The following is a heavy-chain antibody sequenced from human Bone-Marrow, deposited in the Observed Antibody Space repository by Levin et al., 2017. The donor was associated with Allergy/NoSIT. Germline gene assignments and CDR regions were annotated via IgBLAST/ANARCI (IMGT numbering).Heavy chain of an antibody. CDR3: ARDDGSGSHYRAFDF. V-gene: IGHV1-3*01. CDR2: MNAANGNS. Sequence: GESLKISCMASGYTFTDYVIHWVRQAPGQSLEWMGWMNAANGNSKNPQKFQGRVTMTRDTSANTAYMELSSLTPEDTGLYYCARDDGSGSHYRAFDFWGQGSLVTVSS. CDR1: GYTFTDYV. J-gene: IGHJ4*02. D-gene: IGHD3-10*01.